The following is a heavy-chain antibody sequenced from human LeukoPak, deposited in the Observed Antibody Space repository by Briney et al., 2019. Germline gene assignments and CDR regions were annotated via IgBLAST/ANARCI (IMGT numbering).Heavy chain of an antibody. V-gene: IGHV1-2*04. CDR3: ARGRCVGSTNCYYFDS. D-gene: IGHD2-8*01. J-gene: IGHJ4*02. Sequence: ASVKVSCKASGGTFSSYAISWVRQAPGQGLEWMGWINPNSGGTNYAQKFQGWVTMTRDTSISTAYMELSRLRSEDTAVYYCARGRCVGSTNCYYFDSWGQGTLVTVSS. CDR1: GGTFSSYA. CDR2: INPNSGGT.